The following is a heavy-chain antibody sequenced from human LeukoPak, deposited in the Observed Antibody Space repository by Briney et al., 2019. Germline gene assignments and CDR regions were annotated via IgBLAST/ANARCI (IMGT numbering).Heavy chain of an antibody. CDR1: GFTFSSYD. CDR3: AKDQYSSGWYFDY. V-gene: IGHV3-23*01. Sequence: GGSLRLSCAASGFTFSSYDMHWVRQAPGKGLEWVSAISGSGGSTYYADSVKGRFTISRDNSKNTLYLQMNSLRAEDTAVYYCAKDQYSSGWYFDYWGQGTLVTVSS. D-gene: IGHD6-19*01. J-gene: IGHJ4*02. CDR2: ISGSGGST.